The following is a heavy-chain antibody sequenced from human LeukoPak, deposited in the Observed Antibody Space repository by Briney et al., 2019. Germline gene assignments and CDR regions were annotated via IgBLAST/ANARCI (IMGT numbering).Heavy chain of an antibody. CDR2: ISGSGGST. CDR1: GFTFSSYA. CDR3: AKGSRVEMATSRYFDY. Sequence: GGSLRLSCAASGFTFSSYAMSWVRQAPGKGLEWVSAISGSGGSTYYADSVKGRFTISRDNSKNTLYLQMNSLRAEDTAVYYCAKGSRVEMATSRYFDYWGQGTLVTVSS. J-gene: IGHJ4*02. D-gene: IGHD5-24*01. V-gene: IGHV3-23*01.